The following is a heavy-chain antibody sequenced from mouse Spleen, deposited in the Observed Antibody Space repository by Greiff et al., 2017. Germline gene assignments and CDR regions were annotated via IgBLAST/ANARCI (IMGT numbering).Heavy chain of an antibody. Sequence: VQLQQSGAELVKPGASVKLSCTASGFNIKDYYMHWVKQRTEQGLEWIGRIGPEDGETKYAPKFQGKATITADTASNTAYLQLSSLTSEDTAVYYCARWRFDGYCVRYYFDYWGQGTTLTVSS. D-gene: IGHD2-3*01. CDR3: ARWRFDGYCVRYYFDY. CDR2: IGPEDGET. J-gene: IGHJ2*01. CDR1: GFNIKDYY. V-gene: IGHV14-2*01.